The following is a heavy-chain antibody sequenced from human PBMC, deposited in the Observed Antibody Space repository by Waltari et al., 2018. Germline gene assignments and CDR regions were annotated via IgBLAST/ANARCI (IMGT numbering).Heavy chain of an antibody. D-gene: IGHD3-3*01. Sequence: QVQLVQSGAEVKKPGASVKVSCKASGYNFTSYDINWVRPATGHGLERMGWMNPNSGNTGYAQKFQGRVTMTRNTSISTAYMELSSLRSEDTAVYYCARAGQMCGVVLPLSYYYGMDVWGQGTTVTVSS. V-gene: IGHV1-8*01. CDR2: MNPNSGNT. CDR1: GYNFTSYD. CDR3: ARAGQMCGVVLPLSYYYGMDV. J-gene: IGHJ6*02.